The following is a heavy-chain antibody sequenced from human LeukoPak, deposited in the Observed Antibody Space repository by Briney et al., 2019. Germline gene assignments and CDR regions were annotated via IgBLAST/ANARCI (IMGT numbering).Heavy chain of an antibody. J-gene: IGHJ4*02. Sequence: GGSLRLSCAASGFTFSTYWMFWVRQAPGGGREWRASIKNDGSDIYYEDSVKGRFTISRDNSKNTLYLQMNSLRAEDTAVYYCARGPGFYDILTGYFDYWGQGTLVTVSS. V-gene: IGHV3-7*01. CDR1: GFTFSTYW. CDR2: IKNDGSDI. CDR3: ARGPGFYDILTGYFDY. D-gene: IGHD3-9*01.